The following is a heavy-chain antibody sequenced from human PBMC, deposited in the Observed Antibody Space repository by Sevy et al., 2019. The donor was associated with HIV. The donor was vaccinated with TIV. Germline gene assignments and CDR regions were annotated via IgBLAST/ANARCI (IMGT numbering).Heavy chain of an antibody. CDR3: AKAVYASNVVVKNGFDY. Sequence: GGSLRLSCAASGFTFGTYAMSWVRQAPGKGLEWVSTISGSGGRTYYADSMKGRFTISRDNSKNTLYLPMNSLRAEDTAVYYCAKAVYASNVVVKNGFDYWGQGTLVTVSS. V-gene: IGHV3-23*01. D-gene: IGHD3-22*01. J-gene: IGHJ4*02. CDR1: GFTFGTYA. CDR2: ISGSGGRT.